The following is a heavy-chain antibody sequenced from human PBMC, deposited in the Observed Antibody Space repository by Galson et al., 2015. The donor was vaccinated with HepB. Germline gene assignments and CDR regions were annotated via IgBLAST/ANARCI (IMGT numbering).Heavy chain of an antibody. Sequence: ISSSNWWSWVRQPPGKGLEWIGEIYHSGSTNYNPSLKSRVTISVDKSKNQFSLKLSSVTAADTAVYYCARTPYGDYAGADYYYGMDVWGQGTTVTVSS. CDR1: ISSSNW. CDR3: ARTPYGDYAGADYYYGMDV. J-gene: IGHJ6*02. CDR2: IYHSGST. V-gene: IGHV4-4*02. D-gene: IGHD4-17*01.